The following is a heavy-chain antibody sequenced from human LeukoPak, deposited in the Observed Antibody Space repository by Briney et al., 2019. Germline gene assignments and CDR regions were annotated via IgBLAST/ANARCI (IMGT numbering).Heavy chain of an antibody. Sequence: GGSLRLSCAASGFTFSSYSMNWVRQAPGKGLEWVSSISSSSSYIYYADSVKGRFTISRDNAKNSLYLQMNSLRAEDTAVYYRARNRASIGYCSGGSCYGPIDYWGQGTLVTVSS. D-gene: IGHD2-15*01. J-gene: IGHJ4*02. CDR1: GFTFSSYS. CDR2: ISSSSSYI. CDR3: ARNRASIGYCSGGSCYGPIDY. V-gene: IGHV3-21*01.